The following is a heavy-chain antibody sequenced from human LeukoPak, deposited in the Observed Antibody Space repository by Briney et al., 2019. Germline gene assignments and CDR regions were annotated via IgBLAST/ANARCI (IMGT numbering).Heavy chain of an antibody. CDR2: IYYSGST. J-gene: IGHJ5*02. D-gene: IGHD6-13*01. V-gene: IGHV4-61*01. CDR3: ACLAAAGRDNWFDP. Sequence: SETLSLTCTVSGGSVSSGSYYWSWIRQPPGKGLEWIGYIYYSGSTNYNPSLKSRVTISVDTSKNQFSLKLSSVTAADTAVYYCACLAAAGRDNWFDPWGQGTLVTVSS. CDR1: GGSVSSGSYY.